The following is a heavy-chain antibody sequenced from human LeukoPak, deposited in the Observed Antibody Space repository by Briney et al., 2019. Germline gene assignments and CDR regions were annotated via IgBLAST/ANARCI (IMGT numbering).Heavy chain of an antibody. CDR3: ARGIRGSYGTDY. CDR2: INGDGSST. D-gene: IGHD1-26*01. V-gene: IGHV3-74*01. Sequence: GGSLRLSCAASGFTFSGYWMHWVRQAPGKGLVWVSRINGDGSSTNYADSVKGRFAISRDNAKNTLYLQMDSLRAEDTAVYYCARGIRGSYGTDYWSQGTLATVSS. CDR1: GFTFSGYW. J-gene: IGHJ4*02.